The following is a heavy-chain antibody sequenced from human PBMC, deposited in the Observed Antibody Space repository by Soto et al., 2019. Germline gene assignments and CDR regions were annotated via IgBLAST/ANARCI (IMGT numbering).Heavy chain of an antibody. D-gene: IGHD3-3*01. CDR2: ISSSSSTI. V-gene: IGHV3-48*01. Sequence: PGGSLRLSCAASGFTFSSYSMNWVRQAPGKGLEWVSYISSSSSTIYYADSVKGRFTISRDNAKNSLYLQMNSLRAEDTAVYYCSKTFYDFWSGYSPPFYYYYMDVWGKGTTVTVS. CDR3: SKTFYDFWSGYSPPFYYYYMDV. CDR1: GFTFSSYS. J-gene: IGHJ6*03.